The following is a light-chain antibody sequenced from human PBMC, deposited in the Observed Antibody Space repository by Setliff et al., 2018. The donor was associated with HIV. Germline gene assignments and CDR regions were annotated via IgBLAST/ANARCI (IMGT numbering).Light chain of an antibody. CDR2: EAT. V-gene: IGLV2-23*01. CDR3: CLFAGDTIYVL. CDR1: SSDIGNSNL. Sequence: QSALTQPASVSGSPGQSITISCTGTSSDIGNSNLVSWYQQHPGKAPKLIIYEATQRPSGFSNRFSGSKSGNTASLTISGLQAEDAADYYCCLFAGDTIYVLFGGGTKVTV. J-gene: IGLJ2*01.